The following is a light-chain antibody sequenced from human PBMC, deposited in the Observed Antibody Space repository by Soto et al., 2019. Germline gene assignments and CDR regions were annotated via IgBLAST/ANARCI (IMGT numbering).Light chain of an antibody. V-gene: IGKV3-20*01. CDR3: QPYGNSPFT. Sequence: EIVLKQSPGTLSLSPGERASLSCRASQSISSNYLTWYQQKPGQAPRLLIYGASSRATGIPDRFSGSGSATDFTLTISRLELEDFAVYYCQPYGNSPFTFGPGTKVDIK. J-gene: IGKJ3*01. CDR1: QSISSNY. CDR2: GAS.